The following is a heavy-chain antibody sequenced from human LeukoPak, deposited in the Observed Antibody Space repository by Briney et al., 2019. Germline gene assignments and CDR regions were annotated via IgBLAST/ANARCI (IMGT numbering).Heavy chain of an antibody. CDR3: AKDREWELGPRQIFQH. J-gene: IGHJ1*01. V-gene: IGHV3-23*01. CDR2: ISGSGGST. D-gene: IGHD1-26*01. CDR1: GFTFSSYA. Sequence: GGSLRLSCAASGFTFSSYAMSWVRQAPGKGREGVSAISGSGGSTYYADSVKGRFTISRDNSKNTLYLQMNSLRAEDTAVYYCAKDREWELGPRQIFQHWGQGTLVTVSS.